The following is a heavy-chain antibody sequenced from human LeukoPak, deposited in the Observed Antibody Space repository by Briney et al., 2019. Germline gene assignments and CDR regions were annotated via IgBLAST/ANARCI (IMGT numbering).Heavy chain of an antibody. CDR1: GYTFTSYA. Sequence: RGASVKVSCKASGYTFTSYAMNWVRQAPGQGLEWMGWINTYTGNPTYAQGFTGRFVFSLDTSVSTAYLQISSLRAEDTAVYYCARWYYDSSGYALYYFDYWGQGTLVTVSS. J-gene: IGHJ4*02. CDR2: INTYTGNP. V-gene: IGHV7-4-1*02. D-gene: IGHD3-22*01. CDR3: ARWYYDSSGYALYYFDY.